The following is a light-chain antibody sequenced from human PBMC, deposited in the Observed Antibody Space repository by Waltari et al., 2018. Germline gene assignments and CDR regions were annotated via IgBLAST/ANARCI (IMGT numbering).Light chain of an antibody. V-gene: IGKV3-20*01. Sequence: EIVLTQSPGPLSLSPGARATLSCRASQGVGKYLAWYQQRPGQAPRLLRYHSSIRATGIPDRFSGSGDGTDFSLTISRLEPEDFAVYYCQKYDFLPATFGQGTTVEIK. CDR1: QGVGKY. J-gene: IGKJ1*01. CDR2: HSS. CDR3: QKYDFLPAT.